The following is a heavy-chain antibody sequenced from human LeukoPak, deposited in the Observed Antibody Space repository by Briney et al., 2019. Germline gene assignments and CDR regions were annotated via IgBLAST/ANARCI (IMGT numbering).Heavy chain of an antibody. CDR1: GFSFSSYW. J-gene: IGHJ4*02. CDR3: TTGTTGYYFDY. Sequence: GGSLRLSCAASGFSFSSYWMTWVRQAPGKGLEWVANIKQDGSEKYYVDSVKGRFTISRDNTKNSLDLQMNSLRAEDTAVYYCTTGTTGYYFDYWGQGTLVTVSS. CDR2: IKQDGSEK. D-gene: IGHD1-1*01. V-gene: IGHV3-7*03.